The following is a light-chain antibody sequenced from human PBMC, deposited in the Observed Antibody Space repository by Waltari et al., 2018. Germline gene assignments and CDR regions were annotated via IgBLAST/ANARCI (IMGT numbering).Light chain of an antibody. J-gene: IGLJ2*01. CDR2: GNN. V-gene: IGLV1-40*01. CDR3: QSFDSRLSDGVV. Sequence: QSVLPQPPSVPGTPGQRVTISCTGSSSHLGDGHHVHCYQKIPVTAPKPLIFGNNNRPSGVPDRFSGSKSGTSASLAITGLQAEDEGDYYCQSFDSRLSDGVVFGGGTKVTVL. CDR1: SSHLGDGHH.